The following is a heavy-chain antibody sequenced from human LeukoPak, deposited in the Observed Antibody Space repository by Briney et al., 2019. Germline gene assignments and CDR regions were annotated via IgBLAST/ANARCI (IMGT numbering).Heavy chain of an antibody. J-gene: IGHJ3*02. Sequence: ASVKVSCKASGYTFTSYAMHWVRQAPGRRLEWMGWINPGNGNTECSQKFQDRVTITRDTSATTAYMELSSLRSEDTAVYYCARPSTAFDIWGQGTMVTVSS. CDR3: ARPSTAFDI. CDR2: INPGNGNT. CDR1: GYTFTSYA. V-gene: IGHV1-3*01.